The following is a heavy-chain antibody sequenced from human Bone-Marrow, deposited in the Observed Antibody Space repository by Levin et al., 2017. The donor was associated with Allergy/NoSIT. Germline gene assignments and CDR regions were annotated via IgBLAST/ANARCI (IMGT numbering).Heavy chain of an antibody. CDR2: INPDNGGT. CDR1: GYKFTAYH. CDR3: ATSPYAGYDNWFDP. J-gene: IGHJ5*02. D-gene: IGHD5-12*01. V-gene: IGHV1-2*02. Sequence: PGGSLRLSCKASGYKFTAYHIHWVRQAPGEGLEWMGWINPDNGGTNYAQKFQGRVTMSKDTSTNTAYMDLSGLNSDDTAVYYCATSPYAGYDNWFDPWGQGTLVTVSS.